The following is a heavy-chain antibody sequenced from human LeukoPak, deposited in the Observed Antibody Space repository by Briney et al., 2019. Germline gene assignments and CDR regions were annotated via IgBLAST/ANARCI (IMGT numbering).Heavy chain of an antibody. V-gene: IGHV3-21*01. D-gene: IGHD6-19*01. CDR2: ISSSSSYI. CDR1: GFTFSSYS. Sequence: GGSLRLSCAASGFTFSSYSMSWVRQAPGKGLEWVSSISSSSSYICYADSVKGRFTISRDNAKNSLYLQMNSLRAEDTAVYYCARDLGNLNFGGWDPGYFDYWGQGTLVTVSS. J-gene: IGHJ4*02. CDR3: ARDLGNLNFGGWDPGYFDY.